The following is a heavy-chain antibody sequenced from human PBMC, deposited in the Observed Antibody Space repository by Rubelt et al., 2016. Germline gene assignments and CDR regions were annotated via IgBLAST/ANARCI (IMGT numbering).Heavy chain of an antibody. Sequence: EVQLLESGGGLVQPGGSLRLSCAASGFTFSSYAMSWVRPAPGKGLEWVSAISGSRGSTYYSDSVKGRLTNSRDNSKNTLYLQMNSLRAEDTAVYYCAKGTGPRRGGTDYWGQGTLVTVSS. J-gene: IGHJ4*02. CDR3: AKGTGPRRGGTDY. D-gene: IGHD3/OR15-3a*01. CDR1: GFTFSSYA. V-gene: IGHV3-23*01. CDR2: ISGSRGST.